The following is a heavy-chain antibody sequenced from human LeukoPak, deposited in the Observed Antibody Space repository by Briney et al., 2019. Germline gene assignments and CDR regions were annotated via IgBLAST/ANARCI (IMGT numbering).Heavy chain of an antibody. CDR1: GGSISSGGYS. Sequence: PSETLSLTCAVSGGSISSGGYSWSWIRQAPGTGLEWIGYIYYSGSTYYNPSLKSRVSISIDTSKNQFSLKLSSVTAADTAVYYCARDGSGSYLPFDIWGQGTMVTVSS. D-gene: IGHD3-10*01. CDR2: IYYSGST. V-gene: IGHV4-30-4*07. J-gene: IGHJ3*02. CDR3: ARDGSGSYLPFDI.